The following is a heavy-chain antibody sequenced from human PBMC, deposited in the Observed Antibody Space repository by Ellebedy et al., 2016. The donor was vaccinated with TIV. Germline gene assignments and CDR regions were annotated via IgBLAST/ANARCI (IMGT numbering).Heavy chain of an antibody. CDR1: GFTFSDYT. Sequence: GGSLRLSXAASGFTFSDYTMNWVRQAPGKGLEWVSYISSSGTGTYYADSVKGRFSISRDNAKNSLYPQMNSLRDEDTAVYYCARQFAYWGQGTLVTVSS. J-gene: IGHJ4*02. CDR2: ISSSGTGT. CDR3: ARQFAY. V-gene: IGHV3-48*02. D-gene: IGHD2-21*01.